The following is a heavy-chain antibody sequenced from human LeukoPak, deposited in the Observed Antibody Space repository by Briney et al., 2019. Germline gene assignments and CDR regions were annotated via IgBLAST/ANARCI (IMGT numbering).Heavy chain of an antibody. Sequence: ASVTVSCKASGYTFTRYYMHWVRQAPGQGLEWMGIINPSGGSTNYAQKFQGRVTMTRDTSTSTVYMELSSLRSEDTAVYYCARDRPPNAFDIWGQGTMVTVSS. CDR2: INPSGGST. J-gene: IGHJ3*02. CDR1: GYTFTRYY. D-gene: IGHD6-6*01. V-gene: IGHV1-46*01. CDR3: ARDRPPNAFDI.